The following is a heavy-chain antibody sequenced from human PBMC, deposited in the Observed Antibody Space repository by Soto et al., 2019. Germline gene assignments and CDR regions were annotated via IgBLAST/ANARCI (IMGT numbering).Heavy chain of an antibody. Sequence: GGSLRLSCAASVFTFSSYAMSWVRQAPGKGLEWVSAISGSGGSTYYADSVKGRLTISRDNSKNTLYLQMNSLRAEDTAVYYCAKDIIAVAGNLDYWGQGTLVTVSS. CDR1: VFTFSSYA. J-gene: IGHJ4*02. V-gene: IGHV3-23*01. CDR2: ISGSGGST. CDR3: AKDIIAVAGNLDY. D-gene: IGHD6-19*01.